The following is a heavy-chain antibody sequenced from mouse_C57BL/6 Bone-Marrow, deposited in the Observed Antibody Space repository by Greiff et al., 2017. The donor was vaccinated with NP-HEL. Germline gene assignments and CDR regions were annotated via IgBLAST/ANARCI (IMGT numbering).Heavy chain of an antibody. CDR2: INPYNGGT. Sequence: EVMLVESGPVLVKPGASVKMSCKASGYTFTDYYMNWVKQSHGKSLEWIGVINPYNGGTSYNQKFKGKATLTVDKSSSTAYMELNSLTSEDSAVYYGAGITTVGYFDYWGQGTTLTVSS. CDR3: AGITTVGYFDY. V-gene: IGHV1-19*01. J-gene: IGHJ2*01. CDR1: GYTFTDYY. D-gene: IGHD1-1*01.